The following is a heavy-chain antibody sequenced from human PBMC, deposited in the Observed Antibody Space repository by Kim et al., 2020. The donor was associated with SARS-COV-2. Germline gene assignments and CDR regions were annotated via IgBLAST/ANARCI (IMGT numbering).Heavy chain of an antibody. CDR3: ADVGAAVALGL. D-gene: IGHD1-26*01. CDR2: T. V-gene: IGHV3-72*01. J-gene: IGHJ4*02. Sequence: TYYAASVKGRFTISRDDSKNSVYLQMSRLKAEDTAVYHCADVGAAVALGLWGQGTLVTVSS.